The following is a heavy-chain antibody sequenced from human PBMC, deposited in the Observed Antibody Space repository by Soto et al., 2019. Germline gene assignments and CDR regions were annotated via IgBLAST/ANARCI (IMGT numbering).Heavy chain of an antibody. CDR2: MSHIGSV. J-gene: IGHJ4*02. CDR3: ASSLGWYAVDY. Sequence: QVLLQESGPGLVQPSGTLSLSCVVSGVSIGSNYYRGWVRQPPGKGLEWLGDMSHIGSVNYNPSLKSRVTISMDKSQNQFSLKLDSMTAADTAVYYCASSLGWYAVDYWGQGTLVIVSS. D-gene: IGHD6-19*01. CDR1: GVSIGSNYY. V-gene: IGHV4-4*02.